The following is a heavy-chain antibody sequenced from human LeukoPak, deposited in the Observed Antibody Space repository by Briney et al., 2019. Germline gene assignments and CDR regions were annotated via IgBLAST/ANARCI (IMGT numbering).Heavy chain of an antibody. V-gene: IGHV3-33*01. Sequence: PGRSLRLSCAASGFTFSSYGMHWVRQAPGKGLEWVAVIWYDGSNKYYADSVKGRFTISRDNSKNTLYLQMNSLRAEDTAVYYCARSSHPRYFDRLFISQRGYYFDYWGQGTLVTVSS. CDR3: ARSSHPRYFDRLFISQRGYYFDY. J-gene: IGHJ4*02. CDR1: GFTFSSYG. D-gene: IGHD3-9*01. CDR2: IWYDGSNK.